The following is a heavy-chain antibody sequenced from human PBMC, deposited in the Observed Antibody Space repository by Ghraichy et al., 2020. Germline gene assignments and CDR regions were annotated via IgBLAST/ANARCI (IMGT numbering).Heavy chain of an antibody. V-gene: IGHV4-39*01. CDR3: ARQGYYYGSGSYRRPDAFDF. D-gene: IGHD3-10*01. J-gene: IGHJ3*01. CDR1: GGSISSSSYY. CDR2: IYYSGST. Sequence: SETLSLTCTVSGGSISSSSYYWGWIRQPPGKGLEWIGSIYYSGSTYYNPSLKSRVTISVDTSKNQFSLKLSSLTAADTAVYYCARQGYYYGSGSYRRPDAFDFWGQGTMVTVSS.